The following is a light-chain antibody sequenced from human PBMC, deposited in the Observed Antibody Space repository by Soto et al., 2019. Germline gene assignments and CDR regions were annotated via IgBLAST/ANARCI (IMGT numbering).Light chain of an antibody. V-gene: IGLV4-69*01. CDR2: LNSDGSH. J-gene: IGLJ2*01. CDR3: QTWGTGIRV. Sequence: QPVLTQSPSASASLGASVKLTCTLSSGHSSFAIAWHQQQPEKGPRYLMKLNSDGSHSKGDGIPDRFSGSRSGAERYLTISSLQSEDEADYYCQTWGTGIRVFGGGTKVTV. CDR1: SGHSSFA.